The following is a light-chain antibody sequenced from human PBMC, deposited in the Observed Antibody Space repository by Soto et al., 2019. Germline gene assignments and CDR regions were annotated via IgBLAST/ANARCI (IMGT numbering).Light chain of an antibody. J-gene: IGKJ1*01. V-gene: IGKV3-15*01. Sequence: VMTQSPATLSVSPGERATLSGWARETVATNLTWYQQNPGQAPRLLISGESTRAAGISDRFRGSGSGTEFTLTISSLLYEDSAIYYCQQYFEWPPMTFGQGTKVEI. CDR1: ETVATN. CDR2: GES. CDR3: QQYFEWPPMT.